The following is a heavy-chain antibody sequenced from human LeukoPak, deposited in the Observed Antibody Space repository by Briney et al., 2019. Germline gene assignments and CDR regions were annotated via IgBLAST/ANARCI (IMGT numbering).Heavy chain of an antibody. J-gene: IGHJ4*02. Sequence: QPGGSLRLSCAASGFTFNNYWIHWVRQAPGKGLGWVSRINTDGRTTTYADSVKGRFTISRDNAKNTVHLQMNSLRAEDTAVYYCAKDRPPGISGYFDYWGQGTLVTVSS. CDR2: INTDGRTT. CDR1: GFTFNNYW. CDR3: AKDRPPGISGYFDY. D-gene: IGHD2-15*01. V-gene: IGHV3-74*01.